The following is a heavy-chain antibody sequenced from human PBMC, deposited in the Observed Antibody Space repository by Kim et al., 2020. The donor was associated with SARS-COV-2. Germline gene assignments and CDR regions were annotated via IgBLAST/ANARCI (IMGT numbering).Heavy chain of an antibody. D-gene: IGHD2-15*01. CDR3: ARGRRDCSGGSCYSHYYYYYMDV. J-gene: IGHJ6*03. CDR1: GGSISSGDYY. V-gene: IGHV4-30-4*01. Sequence: SETLSLTCTVSGGSISSGDYYWSWIRQPPGKGLEWIGYIYYSGSTYYNPSLKSQVTISVDTSKNQFSLKLSSVTAADTAVYYCARGRRDCSGGSCYSHYYYYYMDVWGKGTTVTVSS. CDR2: IYYSGST.